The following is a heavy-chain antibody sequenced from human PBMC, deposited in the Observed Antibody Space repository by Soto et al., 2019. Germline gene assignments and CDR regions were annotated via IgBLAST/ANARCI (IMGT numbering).Heavy chain of an antibody. CDR1: GFPFGENA. V-gene: IGHV3-23*01. D-gene: IGHD6-19*01. CDR2: NSDSGATT. J-gene: IGHJ4*02. Sequence: GGSLRLSCAASGFPFGENAMSWVRQAPGKGLEWVSGNSDSGATTYYADSVRGRFTISRDNSKNTLYLQMKSLRAEDSASYYCAKEDTSSGSLDYWGQGALVTVSS. CDR3: AKEDTSSGSLDY.